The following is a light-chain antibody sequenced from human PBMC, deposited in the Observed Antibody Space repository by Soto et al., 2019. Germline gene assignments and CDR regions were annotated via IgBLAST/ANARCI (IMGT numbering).Light chain of an antibody. J-gene: IGKJ1*01. CDR2: GSS. CDR3: QQYNNWPWT. V-gene: IGKV3-15*01. CDR1: QSVTSN. Sequence: ETVMTQSPATLSVSPGERATLSCRASQSVTSNLAWYQQKPDQAPRLLIYGSSTRATGIPARFSGSGSGTEFTLTISRLQSEDVSVYYCQQYNNWPWTFGHGTKVEIK.